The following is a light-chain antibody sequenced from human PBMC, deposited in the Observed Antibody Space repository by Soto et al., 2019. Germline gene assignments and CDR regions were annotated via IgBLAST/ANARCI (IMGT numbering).Light chain of an antibody. J-gene: IGLJ2*01. CDR2: YDD. Sequence: QSVLTQPPSVSEAPGQRVTISCSGSRSNVGNNAVNWYQQFPGKAPQLLVYYDDLLPSGVSRRLSGSKFGTSASLAISGLQSEDEADYYCAAWDDNLNGVVFGGGTKLTVL. V-gene: IGLV1-36*01. CDR3: AAWDDNLNGVV. CDR1: RSNVGNNA.